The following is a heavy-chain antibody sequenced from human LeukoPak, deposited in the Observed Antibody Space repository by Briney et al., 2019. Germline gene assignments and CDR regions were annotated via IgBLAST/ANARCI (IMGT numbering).Heavy chain of an antibody. CDR2: ITWNSGNI. V-gene: IGHV3-9*01. D-gene: IGHD6-13*01. Sequence: GGSLRLSCEASGFTFDDYAMHWVRQVPGKGLEWVSGITWNSGNIDYADSGKGRFTISRDNAKNSLYLQMNSLRAEDTALYYCGKDMYSSSWNFCDYWGRGTLVTVSS. CDR1: GFTFDDYA. J-gene: IGHJ4*02. CDR3: GKDMYSSSWNFCDY.